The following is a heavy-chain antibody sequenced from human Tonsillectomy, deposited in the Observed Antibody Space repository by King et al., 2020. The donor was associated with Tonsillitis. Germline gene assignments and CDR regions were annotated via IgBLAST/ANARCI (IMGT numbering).Heavy chain of an antibody. CDR1: GFTVSSTY. Sequence: QLVQSGGGLIQPGGSLRLSCAASGFTVSSTYMTWVRQAPGKGLEWVSVIYSGGSTYYADSVRGRFTISRDNSKNTLYLQMNSLRAEDTAVYYCARGAGTTFFYYYYGMDVWGQGTTVTVSS. V-gene: IGHV3-53*01. CDR2: IYSGGST. CDR3: ARGAGTTFFYYYYGMDV. D-gene: IGHD1-7*01. J-gene: IGHJ6*02.